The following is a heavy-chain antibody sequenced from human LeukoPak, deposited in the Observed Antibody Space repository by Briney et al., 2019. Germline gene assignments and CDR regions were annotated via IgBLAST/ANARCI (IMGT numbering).Heavy chain of an antibody. D-gene: IGHD4-17*01. Sequence: SETLSLTCAVYGGSFSGYYWSWIRQPPGKGLGWIGEINHSGSTNYNPSLKSRVTISVDTSKNQFSLKLSSVTAADTAVYYCARGPVPTVTTLLVFWFDPWGQGTLVTVSS. V-gene: IGHV4-34*01. CDR2: INHSGST. CDR3: ARGPVPTVTTLLVFWFDP. J-gene: IGHJ5*02. CDR1: GGSFSGYY.